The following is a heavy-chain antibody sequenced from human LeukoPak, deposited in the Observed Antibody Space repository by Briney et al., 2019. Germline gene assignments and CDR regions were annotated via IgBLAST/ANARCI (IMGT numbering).Heavy chain of an antibody. V-gene: IGHV3-21*01. CDR3: AKDDTDSITGTAYYHYYGMDV. CDR1: GFTFSSYS. D-gene: IGHD1-20*01. Sequence: GGSLRLSCAASGFTFSSYSMNWVRQAPGKGLEWVSSISSSSSYIYYADSVKGRFTISRDNSKNTLYLQMNSLRAKDTAVYYCAKDDTDSITGTAYYHYYGMDVWGQGTTVTVSS. J-gene: IGHJ6*02. CDR2: ISSSSSYI.